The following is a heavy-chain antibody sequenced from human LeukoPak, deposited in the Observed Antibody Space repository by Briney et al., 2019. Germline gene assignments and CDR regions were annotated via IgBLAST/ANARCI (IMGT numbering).Heavy chain of an antibody. CDR3: ARPLQGIVGATGFDY. CDR1: EYSFATYW. CDR2: IYPSDSDT. Sequence: GESLKISCQGSEYSFATYWIAWLRQMPGKGLEWMGIIYPSDSDTRYSPSFQGQVTISADKSIKTAYLQWSSLKASDAAMYYCARPLQGIVGATGFDYWGQGTLVTVSS. V-gene: IGHV5-51*01. J-gene: IGHJ4*02. D-gene: IGHD1-26*01.